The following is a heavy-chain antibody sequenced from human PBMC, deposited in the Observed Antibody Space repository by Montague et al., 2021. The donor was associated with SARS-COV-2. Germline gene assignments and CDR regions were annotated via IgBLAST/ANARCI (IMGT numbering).Heavy chain of an antibody. CDR2: INHSGTT. CDR3: ARWDPQTLTLIGLRGKSASDY. CDR1: GGSFSGYY. V-gene: IGHV4-34*01. D-gene: IGHD4-23*01. J-gene: IGHJ4*02. Sequence: SETLSLTCAAYGGSFSGYYWTWIRQSPGKGLEWIAEINHSGTTNYNFNPSLRSRVTISVDTSKSQFSLKLSSVTAADPGVYYCARWDPQTLTLIGLRGKSASDYWGQGTLVTVSS.